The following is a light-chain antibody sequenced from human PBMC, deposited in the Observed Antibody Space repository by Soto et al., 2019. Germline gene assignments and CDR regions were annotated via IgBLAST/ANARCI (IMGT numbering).Light chain of an antibody. CDR2: AAS. Sequence: EIRMTKSHSSRSASLGDRSTITSRPSQGIRNYLAWYQQKPGKVPKLLIYAASTLQSGVPSRFSGSGSGTDFTLTISSLQPEDVATYYCQKYNSAPRTFGQGTKVEIK. CDR3: QKYNSAPRT. V-gene: IGKV1-27*01. J-gene: IGKJ1*01. CDR1: QGIRNY.